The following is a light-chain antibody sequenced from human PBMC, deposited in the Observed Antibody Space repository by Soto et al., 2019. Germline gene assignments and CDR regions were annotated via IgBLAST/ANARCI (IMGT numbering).Light chain of an antibody. CDR2: DVI. CDR3: CSYAGSYTHV. Sequence: QSALTQPRSVSGSPGQSVTISCTGTSSDIGGYNYVSWYQQHTGKAPKLMIYDVIKRPSGVPDRFSGSKSGNTASLTIYGLQAEYEADYYCCSYAGSYTHVFGTGTKLTVL. J-gene: IGLJ1*01. CDR1: SSDIGGYNY. V-gene: IGLV2-11*01.